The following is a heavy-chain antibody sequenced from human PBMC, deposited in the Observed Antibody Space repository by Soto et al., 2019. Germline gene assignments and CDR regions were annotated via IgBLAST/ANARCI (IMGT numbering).Heavy chain of an antibody. J-gene: IGHJ6*02. CDR1: GGTFSSYA. CDR3: CTGRQEKCCSTSCRSYYYYGMDV. CDR2: IIPIFGTA. V-gene: IGHV1-69*01. Sequence: QVQLVQSGAEVKKPGSSVKVSCKASGGTFSSYAISWVRQAPGQGLEWMGGIIPIFGTANYAQKFQGRVTITADEYTSTAYKELISMRSEDNTVDYCCTGRQEKCCSTSCRSYYYYGMDVWGQGTTVTVSS. D-gene: IGHD2-2*01.